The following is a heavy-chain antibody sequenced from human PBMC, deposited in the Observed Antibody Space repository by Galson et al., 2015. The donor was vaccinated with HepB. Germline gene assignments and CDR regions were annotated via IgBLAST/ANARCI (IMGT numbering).Heavy chain of an antibody. CDR1: GFTFNTYA. Sequence: SLRLSCAASGFTFNTYAMNWVRQAPGEGLEWVSAISGSGGSTFYADSVKGRFTISRDNSKNTVYLQMNSLRAEDTGVYYCAKEGGSYSYWYFDLWGRGTLVTVSS. CDR3: AKEGGSYSYWYFDL. J-gene: IGHJ2*01. D-gene: IGHD1-26*01. CDR2: ISGSGGST. V-gene: IGHV3-23*01.